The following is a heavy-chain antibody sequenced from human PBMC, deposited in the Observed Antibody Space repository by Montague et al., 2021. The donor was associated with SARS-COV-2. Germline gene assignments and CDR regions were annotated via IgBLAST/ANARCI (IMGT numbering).Heavy chain of an antibody. J-gene: IGHJ4*02. CDR3: ARAYGYYFDY. V-gene: IGHV4-34*01. CDR1: GGSFSGYY. Sequence: SETLSLTSAVYGGSFSGYYWSWIRQPPGKGLEWIGEINHSGSTNYNPSLKSRVTISVDTSKNQFSLRLSSVTAADTAVYYCARAYGYYFDYWGQGTLVTVSS. CDR2: INHSGST. D-gene: IGHD3-10*01.